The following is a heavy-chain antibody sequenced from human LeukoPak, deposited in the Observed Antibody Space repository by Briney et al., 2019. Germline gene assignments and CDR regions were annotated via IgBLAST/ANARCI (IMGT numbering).Heavy chain of an antibody. D-gene: IGHD5-18*01. Sequence: KTSETLSLTCAVSGGSISSGGYSWSWIRQPPGKGLEWIGYIYYSGSTYYNPSLKSRVTISVDTSKNQFSLKLSSVTAADPAVYYCARARDTAMEAFDIWGQGTTVTVSS. J-gene: IGHJ3*02. CDR3: ARARDTAMEAFDI. CDR1: GGSISSGGYS. V-gene: IGHV4-30-4*07. CDR2: IYYSGST.